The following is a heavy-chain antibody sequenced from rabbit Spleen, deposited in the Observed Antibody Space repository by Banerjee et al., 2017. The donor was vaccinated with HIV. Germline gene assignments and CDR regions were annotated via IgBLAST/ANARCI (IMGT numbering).Heavy chain of an antibody. J-gene: IGHJ4*01. CDR3: ARGGSVWGGYFNL. CDR1: GFSFSSSYY. CDR2: IWTGYSEST. Sequence: QSLEESGGDLVKPEGSLTLTCTASGFSFSSSYYMCWVRQAPGKGLECVACIWTGYSESTYYASWAKGRFTISKTSSTTVTLQMTSLTAADTATYFCARGGSVWGGYFNLWGPGTLVTVS. V-gene: IGHV1S40*01. D-gene: IGHD4-1*01.